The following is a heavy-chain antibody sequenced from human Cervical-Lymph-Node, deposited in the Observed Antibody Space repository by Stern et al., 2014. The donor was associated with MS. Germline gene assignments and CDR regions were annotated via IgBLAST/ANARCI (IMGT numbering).Heavy chain of an antibody. CDR2: IHPNSGGT. D-gene: IGHD6-19*01. CDR3: AREAAMAVAGTGVDY. V-gene: IGHV1-2*06. J-gene: IGHJ4*02. CDR1: GYTFTGYY. Sequence: VQLVDSGAEVKKPGASVKVSCKASGYTFTGYYMHWVRQAPGQGLEWMGRIHPNSGGTNYAQKCQGRVTMARDTSISTAYMELSRLRSDDTAVYYCAREAAMAVAGTGVDYWGQGTLVTVSS.